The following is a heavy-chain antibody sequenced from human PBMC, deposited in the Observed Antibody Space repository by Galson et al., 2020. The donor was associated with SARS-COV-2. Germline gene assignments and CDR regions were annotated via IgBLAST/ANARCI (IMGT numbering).Heavy chain of an antibody. V-gene: IGHV3-33*01. J-gene: IGHJ6*02. CDR2: IWYDGSNK. CDR3: AREVEPYYYYYGMDV. Sequence: GGSLRLSCAASGFTFSSYGMHWVRQAPGKGLEWVAVIWYDGSNKYYADSVKGRFTISRDNSKNTLYLQMNSLRAEDTAVYYCAREVEPYYYYYGMDVWGQGTTVTVSS. CDR1: GFTFSSYG.